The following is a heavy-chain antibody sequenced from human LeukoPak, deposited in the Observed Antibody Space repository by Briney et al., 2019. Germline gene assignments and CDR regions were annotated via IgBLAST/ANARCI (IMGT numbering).Heavy chain of an antibody. Sequence: SETLSLTCTVSGVSMSSHYWSWIRQSPGKGLEWIGYIYYSGSTNYNPSLKSRVTISVDTSKNQFSLKLSSVTAADTAVYYCASNYYGSGSLDYWGQGNLVTVSS. J-gene: IGHJ4*02. CDR3: ASNYYGSGSLDY. CDR1: GVSMSSHY. CDR2: IYYSGST. V-gene: IGHV4-59*08. D-gene: IGHD3-10*01.